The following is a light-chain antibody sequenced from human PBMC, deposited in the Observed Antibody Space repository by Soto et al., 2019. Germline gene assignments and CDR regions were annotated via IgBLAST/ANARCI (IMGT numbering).Light chain of an antibody. CDR2: KAS. Sequence: DIQMTQSPSTLSASVGDRVTITCRASQSIDSWLAWYQQKPGKTPNLLIYKASNLESGVPSRFSGSGSGTEFTLTISSLQPDDFATYYCQQYNSYSAGTFGQGTNVEIK. J-gene: IGKJ1*01. CDR1: QSIDSW. CDR3: QQYNSYSAGT. V-gene: IGKV1-5*03.